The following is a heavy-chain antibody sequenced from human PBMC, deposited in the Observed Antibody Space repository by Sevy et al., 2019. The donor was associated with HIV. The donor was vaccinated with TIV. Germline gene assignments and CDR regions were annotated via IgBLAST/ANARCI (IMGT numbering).Heavy chain of an antibody. CDR2: ISSSSSTI. D-gene: IGHD3-9*01. CDR1: GFTFSSYS. V-gene: IGHV3-48*02. J-gene: IGHJ4*02. Sequence: GGSLRLSCAASGFTFSSYSMNWVRQAPGKGLEWVSYISSSSSTIYYADSVKGRFTISRDNAKNSLYLQMNSLRDEDTAVVYCAREDYDILTGYYPDANRLDHWGQGTLVTVSS. CDR3: AREDYDILTGYYPDANRLDH.